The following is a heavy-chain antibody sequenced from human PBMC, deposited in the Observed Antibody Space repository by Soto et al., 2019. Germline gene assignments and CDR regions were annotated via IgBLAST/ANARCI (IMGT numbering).Heavy chain of an antibody. J-gene: IGHJ6*02. D-gene: IGHD1-26*01. Sequence: VASVKVSCKASGYTFTSYAMHWVRQAPGQRLEWMGWINAGNGNTKYSQKFQGRVTITRDTSASTAYMELSSLRSEDTAVYYCASAGYSGSYPYYYYYGMDVWGQGTTVTVSS. V-gene: IGHV1-3*01. CDR1: GYTFTSYA. CDR2: INAGNGNT. CDR3: ASAGYSGSYPYYYYYGMDV.